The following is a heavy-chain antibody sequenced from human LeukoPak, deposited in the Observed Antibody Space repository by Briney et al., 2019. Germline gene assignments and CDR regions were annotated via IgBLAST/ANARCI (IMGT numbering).Heavy chain of an antibody. Sequence: GRSLRLSCAASGFTFSSYAMRWVRQAPGKGLEWVAVILYDGSKTYYADSVKGRFTISRDTSKNTMYLQMNSRRGEDTAVSYCARDTTLNGNGDYLYYGMDVWGQGTTVTVSS. J-gene: IGHJ6*02. CDR1: GFTFSSYA. V-gene: IGHV3-30*04. D-gene: IGHD1-1*01. CDR2: ILYDGSKT. CDR3: ARDTTLNGNGDYLYYGMDV.